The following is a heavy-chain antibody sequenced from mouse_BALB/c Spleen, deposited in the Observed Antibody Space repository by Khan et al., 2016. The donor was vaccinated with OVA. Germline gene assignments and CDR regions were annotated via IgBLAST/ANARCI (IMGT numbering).Heavy chain of an antibody. D-gene: IGHD4-1*01. CDR1: GYSITRDYA. CDR2: ITNSGST. V-gene: IGHV3-2*02. Sequence: EVQLQESGPGLVKPSQSLSLTCTVTGYSITRDYAWNWIRQFPGNKLEWMGYITNSGSTNYNPSLKIRISITRDTYKNQFFLQLYSVTTEDTATYYCASELGRYYAMDYWGQGTSVTVSS. J-gene: IGHJ4*01. CDR3: ASELGRYYAMDY.